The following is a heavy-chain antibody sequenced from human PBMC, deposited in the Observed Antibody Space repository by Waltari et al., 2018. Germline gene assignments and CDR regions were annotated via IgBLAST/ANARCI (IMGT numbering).Heavy chain of an antibody. J-gene: IGHJ6*02. D-gene: IGHD3-10*01. Sequence: EVQLLESGGGLVQPGGSLRLSCASSGFRFNQHAMAWVRQAPGKGLEWGSAVTGSGATTHYADSVKGRFTISRHNFENTIFLQMDSLRVEDTAIYYCARDRFLLWFGLLDVWGQGTTVTVSS. CDR3: ARDRFLLWFGLLDV. CDR1: GFRFNQHA. CDR2: VTGSGATT. V-gene: IGHV3-23*01.